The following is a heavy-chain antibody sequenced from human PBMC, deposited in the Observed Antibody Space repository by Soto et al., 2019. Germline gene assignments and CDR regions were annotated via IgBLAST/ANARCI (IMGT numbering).Heavy chain of an antibody. Sequence: SVKVSCKASGGTFGSYAISWVRQAPGQGLEWMGGIIPIFGTANYAQKFQGRVTITADESTSTAYMELSSLRSEDTAVYYCARLICSRGSRYYAFDYWGQGTLVTVSS. J-gene: IGHJ4*02. CDR2: IIPIFGTA. CDR3: ARLICSRGSRYYAFDY. CDR1: GGTFGSYA. V-gene: IGHV1-69*13. D-gene: IGHD2-15*01.